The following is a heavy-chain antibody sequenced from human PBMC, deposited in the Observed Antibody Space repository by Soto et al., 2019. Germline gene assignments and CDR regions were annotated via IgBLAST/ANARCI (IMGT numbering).Heavy chain of an antibody. J-gene: IGHJ4*02. D-gene: IGHD2-2*01. Sequence: ASVKVSCKASGYTFTSYDINWVRQATGQGLEWMGWMNPNSGNTGYAQKFQERVTIIRDMSTSTSYMELSSLTSEDTAVYYCVLCTTTSCYGKFDYWGQGTLVTVSS. CDR3: VLCTTTSCYGKFDY. CDR2: MNPNSGNT. CDR1: GYTFTSYD. V-gene: IGHV1-8*01.